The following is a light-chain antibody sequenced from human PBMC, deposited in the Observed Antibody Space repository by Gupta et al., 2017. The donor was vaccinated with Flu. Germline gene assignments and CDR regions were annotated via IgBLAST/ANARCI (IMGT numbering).Light chain of an antibody. CDR1: KTIKSIY. Sequence: GRRSMATRECETIHCRANKTIKSIYLAGYQQKPGQGPRLRINGAATRDTGIPDRVSGSGSGTDFTLTISSLEPEDVAVVYCQQYDSTHLSFGEGTKVEIK. CDR2: GAA. J-gene: IGKJ4*01. V-gene: IGKV3-20*01. CDR3: QQYDSTHLS.